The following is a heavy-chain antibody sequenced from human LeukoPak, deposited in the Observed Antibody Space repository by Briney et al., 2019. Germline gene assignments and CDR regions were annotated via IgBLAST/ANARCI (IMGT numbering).Heavy chain of an antibody. V-gene: IGHV3-23*01. CDR2: ISGSGGST. CDR3: AKDYSSGWYFFDY. Sequence: PGGSLRLSCAASGFTFSSYAMSWVRQAPGKGLEWVSLISGSGGSTYYADSVKGRFTISRDNPKNTLYLQMNSLRAEATALYYCAKDYSSGWYFFDYWGQGTLVTVSS. J-gene: IGHJ4*02. D-gene: IGHD6-19*01. CDR1: GFTFSSYA.